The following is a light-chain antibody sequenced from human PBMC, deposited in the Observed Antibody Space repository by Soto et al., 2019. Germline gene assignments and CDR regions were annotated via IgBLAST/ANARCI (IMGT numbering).Light chain of an antibody. Sequence: QSVLTQPPSVSAAPGQKVTISCSGSSSNIGNNFVSWYQHLPGTAPKLLIYDNNKRPSGIPDRFSGSKSGTSATLGITGLQTGDEADYYCATWDTSLSAAVFGTGTKVTVL. V-gene: IGLV1-51*01. CDR2: DNN. CDR3: ATWDTSLSAAV. J-gene: IGLJ1*01. CDR1: SSNIGNNF.